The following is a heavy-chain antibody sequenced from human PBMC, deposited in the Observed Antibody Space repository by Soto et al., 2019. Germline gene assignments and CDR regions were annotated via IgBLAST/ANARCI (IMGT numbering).Heavy chain of an antibody. J-gene: IGHJ4*02. Sequence: SETLSLTCTVSGGSISSSSYYWGWIRQPPGKGLEWIGSIYYSGSTYYNPSLKSRVTISVDTSKNQFSLKLSSVTAADTAVYYCARLRRLGSSSKGGFDYWGQGTLVTVSS. CDR2: IYYSGST. CDR3: ARLRRLGSSSKGGFDY. D-gene: IGHD6-6*01. CDR1: GGSISSSSYY. V-gene: IGHV4-39*01.